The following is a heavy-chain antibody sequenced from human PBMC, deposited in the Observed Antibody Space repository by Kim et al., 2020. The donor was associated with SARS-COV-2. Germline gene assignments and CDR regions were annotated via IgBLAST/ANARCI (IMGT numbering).Heavy chain of an antibody. D-gene: IGHD3-22*01. CDR3: ARGNYYDSSGVDY. Sequence: SETLSLTCTVSGGSTSSYYWSWIRQPPGKGLEWIGYIYYSGSTNYNPSLKSRVTISVDTSKNQFSLKLSSVTAADTAVYYCARGNYYDSSGVDYWGQGTLVTVSS. CDR2: IYYSGST. V-gene: IGHV4-59*13. CDR1: GGSTSSYY. J-gene: IGHJ4*02.